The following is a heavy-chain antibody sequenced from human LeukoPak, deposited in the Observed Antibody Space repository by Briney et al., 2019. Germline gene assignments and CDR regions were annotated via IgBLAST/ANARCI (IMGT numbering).Heavy chain of an antibody. V-gene: IGHV3-33*08. D-gene: IGHD3-10*01. Sequence: GGSLRLSCAASGFMFDDYGMHWVRQAPGKGLEWVAVIWYDGSNKYYADSVKGRFTISRDNSKNTLYLQMNSLRAEDTAVYYCARDRVYGSGSYFGYWGQGTLVTVSS. J-gene: IGHJ4*02. CDR2: IWYDGSNK. CDR3: ARDRVYGSGSYFGY. CDR1: GFMFDDYG.